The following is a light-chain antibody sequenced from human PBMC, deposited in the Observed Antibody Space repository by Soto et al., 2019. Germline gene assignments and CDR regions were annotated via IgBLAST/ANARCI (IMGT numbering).Light chain of an antibody. J-gene: IGKJ5*01. Sequence: EIVLTQSRATLSFSPGERATRSCMASQSFSSYLALYQQKPGQAPRLLIYDASNRATGIAARFSGSASGTDFTLTISSLEPEDFAVYYCKHRSNWPKNLFCQRTRLPIK. CDR1: QSFSSY. V-gene: IGKV3-11*01. CDR3: KHRSNWPKNL. CDR2: DAS.